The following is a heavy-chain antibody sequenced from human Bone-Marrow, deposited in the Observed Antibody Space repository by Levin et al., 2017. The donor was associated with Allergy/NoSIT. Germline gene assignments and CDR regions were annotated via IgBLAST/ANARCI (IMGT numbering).Heavy chain of an antibody. CDR3: ARPTSIGGLDPFDV. V-gene: IGHV5-51*01. Sequence: GESLKISCKGSGYSFTNYWIAWVRHMPEKGLEWMGIIYPGDSDTKYSPSFQGQVTISADKSISTAYLQWSSLKASDTAMYYCARPTSIGGLDPFDVWGQGTMVTVSS. CDR2: IYPGDSDT. J-gene: IGHJ3*01. CDR1: GYSFTNYW.